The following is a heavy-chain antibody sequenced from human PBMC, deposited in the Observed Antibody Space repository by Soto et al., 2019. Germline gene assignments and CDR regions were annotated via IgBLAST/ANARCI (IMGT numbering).Heavy chain of an antibody. J-gene: IGHJ4*02. CDR1: GFTFSSYA. Sequence: GGSLRLSCAASGFTFSSYAMSWVRQAPGKGLEWVSAISGSGGSTYYADSVKGRFTISRDNSKNTLYLQMNSLRAEDTAVYFCANTNSGSYYWFDYWGQGTRVTVSS. D-gene: IGHD1-26*01. V-gene: IGHV3-23*01. CDR3: ANTNSGSYYWFDY. CDR2: ISGSGGST.